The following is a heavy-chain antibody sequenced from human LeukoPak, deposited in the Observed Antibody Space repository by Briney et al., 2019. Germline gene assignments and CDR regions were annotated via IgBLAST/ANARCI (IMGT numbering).Heavy chain of an antibody. J-gene: IGHJ4*02. CDR2: ISGSGGDT. CDR3: AKYDSFDHYYDSSGRFDC. D-gene: IGHD3-22*01. CDR1: GFTFSSYA. V-gene: IGHV3-23*01. Sequence: TGGSLSLSCAASGFTFSSYAMSWVRQAPGKGLEWVSAISGSGGDTYYADSVKGRFTISRDNSKNTLFLQMNSLRAEDTAVYYCAKYDSFDHYYDSSGRFDCWGQGTLVTVSS.